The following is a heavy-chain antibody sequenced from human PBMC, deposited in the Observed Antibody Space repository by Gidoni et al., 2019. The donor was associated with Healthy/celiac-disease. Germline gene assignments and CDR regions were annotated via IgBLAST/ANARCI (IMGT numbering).Heavy chain of an antibody. CDR1: GFTFSSYA. V-gene: IGHV3-23*01. CDR2: ISGSGGST. D-gene: IGHD1-26*01. CDR3: AKKWGRYFDY. Sequence: EVQLLEPGGGLVQPRGSLRLSCAVSGFTFSSYAMSWVRQAPGKGLEWVSAISGSGGSTYYADSVKGRFTISRDNSKNTLYLQINSLRAEETAVYYCAKKWGRYFDYWGQGTLVTVSS. J-gene: IGHJ4*02.